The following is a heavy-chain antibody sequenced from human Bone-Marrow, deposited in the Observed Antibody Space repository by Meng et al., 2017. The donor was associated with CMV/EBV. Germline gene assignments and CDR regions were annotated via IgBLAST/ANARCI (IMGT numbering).Heavy chain of an antibody. V-gene: IGHV3-15*01. J-gene: IGHJ4*02. CDR1: GFTFSNAW. CDR3: TTEVGSMVVTI. CDR2: IKSKTDGGTT. D-gene: IGHD4-23*01. Sequence: GESLKISCAASGFTFSNAWMSWVRQAPGKGLEWVGRIKSKTDGGTTDYVGPVKGRFTISRDESKNTLYLQMNSLKTEDTAVYYFTTEVGSMVVTIWGQGTLVTASS.